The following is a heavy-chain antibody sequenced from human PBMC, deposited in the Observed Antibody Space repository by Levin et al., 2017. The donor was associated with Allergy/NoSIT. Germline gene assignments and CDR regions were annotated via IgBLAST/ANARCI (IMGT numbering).Heavy chain of an antibody. CDR3: GGDGGVTGGGVWNAVDV. V-gene: IGHV3-30-3*01. J-gene: IGHJ6*02. CDR1: GFTFSSNA. CDR2: ISYDGAHE. Sequence: RSGGSLRLSCAASGFTFSSNAMHWVRQAPGKGLEWLAVISYDGAHEYHADSVKGRFTISRANSRNNLYLQMSSLSREDTAVYYGGGDGGVTGGGVWNAVDVWGPGTTVTVAS. D-gene: IGHD3-16*01.